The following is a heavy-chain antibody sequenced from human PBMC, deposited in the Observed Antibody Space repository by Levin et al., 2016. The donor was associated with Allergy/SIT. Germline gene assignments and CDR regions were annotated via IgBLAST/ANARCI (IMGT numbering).Heavy chain of an antibody. CDR3: ARGRPLKSPSTVTTDS. D-gene: IGHD4-17*01. V-gene: IGHV1-8*01. CDR2: MNPNSGYT. Sequence: ASVKVSCKSSGYTFTNYEIHWVRQAPGQGLEWMGWMNPNSGYTDYTQRFQGRVTMTRNTAISTAYMELSSLISEDTALYYCARGRPLKSPSTVTTDSWGQGTLVSVSS. J-gene: IGHJ4*02. CDR1: GYTFTNYE.